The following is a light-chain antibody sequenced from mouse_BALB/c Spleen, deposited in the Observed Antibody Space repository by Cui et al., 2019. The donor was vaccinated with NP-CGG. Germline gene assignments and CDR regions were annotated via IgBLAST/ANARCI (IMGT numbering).Light chain of an antibody. V-gene: IGLV1*01. J-gene: IGLJ1*01. CDR2: GTN. Sequence: QAVVTQESALTTSPGETVTLTCRSSTGAVTSSNYANWVQEKPDHLFTGLIGGTNNRAPGVPARFSGSLIGDKAALTITRAQTEDEAIYFCALWYSNHWGFGGGTKLTVL. CDR1: TGAVTSSNY. CDR3: ALWYSNHWG.